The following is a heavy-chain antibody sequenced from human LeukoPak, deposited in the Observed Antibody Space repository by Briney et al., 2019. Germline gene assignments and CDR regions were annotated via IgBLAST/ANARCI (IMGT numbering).Heavy chain of an antibody. CDR3: AKGYGGNLLGY. CDR2: ISGSSDSI. V-gene: IGHV3-23*01. D-gene: IGHD4-23*01. CDR1: GFTFSSYA. Sequence: PGGSLRLSCAASGFTFSSYAMTWVRQAPGKGLEWVSAISGSSDSIYYADSVKGRFTISRDNSKNTLYLQMNSLRAEDTAVYYCAKGYGGNLLGYWGQGTLVTVSS. J-gene: IGHJ4*02.